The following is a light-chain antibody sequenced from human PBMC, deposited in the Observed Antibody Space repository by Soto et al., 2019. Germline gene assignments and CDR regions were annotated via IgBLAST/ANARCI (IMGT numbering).Light chain of an antibody. CDR3: QHYNNWPWT. V-gene: IGKV1-5*01. Sequence: DIQITQSPSTLSASVGDRVTITCRASQSISSWLAWYQQKPGKAPNLLIYDASSLESGVPSRFSGSGSGTEFTLTISSLQSDDFAVYYCQHYNNWPWTLGQGTKVDIK. J-gene: IGKJ1*01. CDR2: DAS. CDR1: QSISSW.